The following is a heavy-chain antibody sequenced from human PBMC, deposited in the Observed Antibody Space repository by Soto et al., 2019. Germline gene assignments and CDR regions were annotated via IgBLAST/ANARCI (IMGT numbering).Heavy chain of an antibody. CDR2: IKSKTDGGAT. V-gene: IGHV3-15*07. Sequence: EVQLVESGGNLVKPGGSLRLSCAVSGFTFNNAWMNWVRQAPGKGLEWVGRIKSKTDGGATDYAAPVKGRFTISRDDSRDTLYLQMDSLKTEDTAVYYCTTTLYYYDNGGDTRLGYWGRGTLVTVSS. J-gene: IGHJ4*02. D-gene: IGHD3-22*01. CDR3: TTTLYYYDNGGDTRLGY. CDR1: GFTFNNAW.